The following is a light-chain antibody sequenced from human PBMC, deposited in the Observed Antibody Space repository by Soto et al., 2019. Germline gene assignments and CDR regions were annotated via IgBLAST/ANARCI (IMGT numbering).Light chain of an antibody. Sequence: ELTQSPGTLSLSPGERATLSCRASQSVSSSHLAWYQQKRGQAPRLLIYDKSTRATGIPDRFSGSGSGTDFTLTISRLEPEDFAVYYCQKYDKQPVTCGGGTKVDIK. CDR3: QKYDKQPVT. CDR1: QSVSSSH. J-gene: IGKJ4*01. CDR2: DKS. V-gene: IGKV3-20*01.